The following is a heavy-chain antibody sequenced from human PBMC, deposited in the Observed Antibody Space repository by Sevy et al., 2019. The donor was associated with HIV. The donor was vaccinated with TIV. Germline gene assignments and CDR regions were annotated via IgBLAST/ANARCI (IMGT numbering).Heavy chain of an antibody. Sequence: ASVKVSCKASGYTFSNYGITWVRQAPGQGLEWMGWIGVYNGNIKYAQKFRGRVTVTTDTSTSTAYMELGSLRTDDTAVYYCARFGTVATLRYNYYNGMDVWGQGTTVTVSS. V-gene: IGHV1-18*01. CDR3: ARFGTVATLRYNYYNGMDV. J-gene: IGHJ6*02. CDR2: IGVYNGNI. D-gene: IGHD4-17*01. CDR1: GYTFSNYG.